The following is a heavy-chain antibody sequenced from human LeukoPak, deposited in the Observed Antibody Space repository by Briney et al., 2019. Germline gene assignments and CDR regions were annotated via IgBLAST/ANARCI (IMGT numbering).Heavy chain of an antibody. D-gene: IGHD7-27*01. CDR2: INSDGSST. J-gene: IGHJ6*02. CDR1: GFTFSSFW. CDR3: ATLGGVDV. V-gene: IGHV3-74*01. Sequence: QPGGSLRLSCAASGFTFSSFWMHWVRQAPGKGLVWVSRINSDGSSTNYADSVKGRFTISRDNAENTLHLQMNRLRAEDTAVYYCATLGGVDVWGQGTTVTVSS.